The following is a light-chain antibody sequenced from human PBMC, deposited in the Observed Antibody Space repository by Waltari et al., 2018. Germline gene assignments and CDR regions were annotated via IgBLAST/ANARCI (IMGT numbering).Light chain of an antibody. CDR3: QQYDNLYT. CDR1: KDISNY. J-gene: IGKJ2*01. Sequence: IQMTQSPSSLSASVGDRVTITCQASKDISNYLNWYQQKPGKAPKLLIYDASNLETGVPSRFSGSGSATDFTFTISSLQPEDVGTYYCQQYDNLYTFGQGTKLEL. CDR2: DAS. V-gene: IGKV1-33*01.